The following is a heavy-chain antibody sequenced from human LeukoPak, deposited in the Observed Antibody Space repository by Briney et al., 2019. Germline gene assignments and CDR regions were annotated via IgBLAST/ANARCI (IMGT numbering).Heavy chain of an antibody. CDR1: GFTFSSYW. D-gene: IGHD3-9*01. J-gene: IGHJ5*02. Sequence: GGSLRLSCVASGFTFSSYWMSWVRQAPGKGLEWVANIKQDGSEKYYVDSVKGRFTISRDNAKNSLYLQMNSLRAEDTAVYYCARRGNYDILTGSQGNWFDPWGQGTLVTVSS. CDR2: IKQDGSEK. CDR3: ARRGNYDILTGSQGNWFDP. V-gene: IGHV3-7*01.